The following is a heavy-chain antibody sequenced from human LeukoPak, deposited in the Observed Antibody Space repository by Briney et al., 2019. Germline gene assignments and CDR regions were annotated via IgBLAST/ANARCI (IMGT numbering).Heavy chain of an antibody. CDR1: GYSFTSYW. D-gene: IGHD3-9*01. V-gene: IGHV5-51*01. J-gene: IGHJ3*02. CDR3: ARLNVLRYFDWLLVGIDAFDI. Sequence: GESLKISCKGSGYSFTSYWIGWVRQMPGKGLEWMGIIYPGDSDTRYSPSFQGQVTISADKSISTAYLQWSSLKASDTATYYCARLNVLRYFDWLLVGIDAFDIWGQGTMVTVSS. CDR2: IYPGDSDT.